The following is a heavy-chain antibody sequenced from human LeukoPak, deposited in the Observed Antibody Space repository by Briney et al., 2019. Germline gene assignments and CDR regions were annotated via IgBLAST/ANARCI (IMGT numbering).Heavy chain of an antibody. CDR2: INPNSGGT. V-gene: IGHV1-2*02. CDR3: ARDRVVGAYYYYYMDV. Sequence: ASVKVSCKASGYTFTGYYMHWVRQAPGQGLEWMGWINPNSGGTNYAQKFQGRVTMTRDTSISTAYMELSRLRSDDTAVYYCARDRVVGAYYYYYMDVWGKGTTVTISS. D-gene: IGHD2-15*01. J-gene: IGHJ6*03. CDR1: GYTFTGYY.